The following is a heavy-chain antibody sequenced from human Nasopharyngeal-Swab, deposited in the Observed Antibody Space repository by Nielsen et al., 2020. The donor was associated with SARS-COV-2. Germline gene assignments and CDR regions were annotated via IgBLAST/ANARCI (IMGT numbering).Heavy chain of an antibody. J-gene: IGHJ3*02. V-gene: IGHV2-5*08. Sequence: SGPTLVKPTQTLTLNCTFSGFSLSTSGMCVSWIRQPPGKALEWLARIDWDDDKRYSPSLKSRLTITKDTSKNQVVLTMTNMDPVDTATYYCAHSRWRDAFDIWGQGTMVTVSS. CDR1: GFSLSTSGMC. CDR3: AHSRWRDAFDI. CDR2: IDWDDDK. D-gene: IGHD3-3*01.